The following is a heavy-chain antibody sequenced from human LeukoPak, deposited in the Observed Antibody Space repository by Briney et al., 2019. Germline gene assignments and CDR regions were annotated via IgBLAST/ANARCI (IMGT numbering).Heavy chain of an antibody. V-gene: IGHV1-69*01. CDR2: IIPIFGTA. J-gene: IGHJ4*02. CDR1: EGTFSSYA. CDR3: ARGVNYDYVWGSYRGIYYFDY. D-gene: IGHD3-16*02. Sequence: GASVKVSCKASEGTFSSYAISWVRQAPGQGLEWMGGIIPIFGTANYAQKFQGRVTITADESTSTAYMELSSLRSEDTAVYYCARGVNYDYVWGSYRGIYYFDYWGQGTPVTVSS.